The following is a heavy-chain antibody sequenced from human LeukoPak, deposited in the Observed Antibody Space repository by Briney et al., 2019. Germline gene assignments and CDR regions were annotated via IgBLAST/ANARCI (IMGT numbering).Heavy chain of an antibody. V-gene: IGHV1-2*02. Sequence: ASVKVSCKASGYIFTGYFMHWVRQAPGQGLEWMGWINPHIGGTNYAQRFQGRVTMTRDTSITTAYMELSGLRYDDTALYYCVRYASVTGHDAFDVWGQGTVVTVSS. CDR3: VRYASVTGHDAFDV. CDR2: INPHIGGT. CDR1: GYIFTGYF. J-gene: IGHJ3*01. D-gene: IGHD2-2*01.